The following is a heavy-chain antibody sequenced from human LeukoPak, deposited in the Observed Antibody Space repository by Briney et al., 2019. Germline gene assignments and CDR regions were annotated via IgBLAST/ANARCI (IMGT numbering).Heavy chain of an antibody. V-gene: IGHV4-34*01. J-gene: IGHJ4*02. D-gene: IGHD2-2*01. CDR1: GGSISSYY. CDR2: INHSGST. CDR3: ARQGRWLCSSTSCYPFDY. Sequence: SETLSLTCTVSGGSISSYYWSWIRQPPGKGLEWVGEINHSGSTNYNPSLKSRVTISVHTSKNQCSLKLSSVTAADTAVYYCARQGRWLCSSTSCYPFDYWGQGTLVTVSS.